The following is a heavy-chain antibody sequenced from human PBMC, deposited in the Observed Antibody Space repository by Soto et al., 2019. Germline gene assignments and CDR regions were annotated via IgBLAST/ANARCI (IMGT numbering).Heavy chain of an antibody. J-gene: IGHJ5*02. Sequence: QVQLVQSGAEVKKPGSSVKVSCKASGGTFSSYAISWVRQAPGQGLEWMGGIIPIFGTANYAQKFQGRVTITADESTSTAYMELSSLRSEDTAVYYCARVSDFQQLAPDSILNWFDPWGQGTLVTVSS. CDR2: IIPIFGTA. CDR1: GGTFSSYA. D-gene: IGHD6-13*01. CDR3: ARVSDFQQLAPDSILNWFDP. V-gene: IGHV1-69*01.